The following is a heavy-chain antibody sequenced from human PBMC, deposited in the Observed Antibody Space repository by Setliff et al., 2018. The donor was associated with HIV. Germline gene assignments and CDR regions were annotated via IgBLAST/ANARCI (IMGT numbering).Heavy chain of an antibody. CDR3: AREYEFYYYYYYYMDV. J-gene: IGHJ6*03. D-gene: IGHD3-3*01. Sequence: GGSLRLSCVGSGFTFSYYGIHWVRQAPGKGLEWVAVISYDGSNKYYADSVKGRFTISRDNSKNTLYLQMNSLRAEDTAVYYCAREYEFYYYYYYYMDVWGKGTTVTVSS. V-gene: IGHV3-30*19. CDR2: ISYDGSNK. CDR1: GFTFSYYG.